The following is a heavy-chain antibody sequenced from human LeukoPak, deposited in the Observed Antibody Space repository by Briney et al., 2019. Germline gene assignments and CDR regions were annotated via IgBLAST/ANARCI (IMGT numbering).Heavy chain of an antibody. CDR2: INHSGST. D-gene: IGHD3-10*01. Sequence: SETLSLTCAVYGGSFSGYYWSWIRQPPGKGLEWIGEINHSGSTNYNPSFKSRVTISVDTSKNQFSLKLSSVTAADTAVYYCARVSVRYYGSGSYYPRSYYYGMDVWGQGTTVTVSS. CDR1: GGSFSGYY. V-gene: IGHV4-34*01. J-gene: IGHJ6*02. CDR3: ARVSVRYYGSGSYYPRSYYYGMDV.